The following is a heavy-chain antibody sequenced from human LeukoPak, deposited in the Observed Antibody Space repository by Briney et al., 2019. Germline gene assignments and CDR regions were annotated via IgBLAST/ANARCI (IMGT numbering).Heavy chain of an antibody. CDR3: AKRRESGIGSLYYFDS. Sequence: PGGSLRLSCAASGFTFNNYAMSWVRQAPGKGLEWVSAISRSGDSTYYTDSVKGRFTTSRDNSKNTLYLQMNSLRVEDAAVYYCAKRRESGIGSLYYFDSWGPGTLVTASS. V-gene: IGHV3-23*01. J-gene: IGHJ4*02. CDR2: ISRSGDST. CDR1: GFTFNNYA. D-gene: IGHD1-14*01.